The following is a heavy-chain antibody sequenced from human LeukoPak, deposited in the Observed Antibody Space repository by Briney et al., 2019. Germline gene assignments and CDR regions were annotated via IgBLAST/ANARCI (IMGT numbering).Heavy chain of an antibody. D-gene: IGHD3-3*02. V-gene: IGHV3-48*01. CDR3: ARDSLALKSPTSYFDY. J-gene: IGHJ4*02. CDR2: ISSSSSTI. Sequence: GGSLRLSCAASGFTFSSYSMNWVRQAPGKGLEWVSYISSSSSTIYYADSVKGRFTISRDNAKNSLYLQMNSLRAKDTAVYYCARDSLALKSPTSYFDYWGQGTLVTVSS. CDR1: GFTFSSYS.